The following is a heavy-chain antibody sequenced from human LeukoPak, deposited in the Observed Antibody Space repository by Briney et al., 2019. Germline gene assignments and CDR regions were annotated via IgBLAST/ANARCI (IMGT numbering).Heavy chain of an antibody. CDR1: GFTFSSYA. D-gene: IGHD3-10*01. V-gene: IGHV3-23*01. CDR3: AKDRMVRGVIPYYSDY. CDR2: TSGSGSST. J-gene: IGHJ4*02. Sequence: PGGSLRLSCAASGFTFSSYAMSWVRQAPGKGLEWVSSTSGSGSSTYFADSVKGRFTISRDNSKNTLYLQMNSLRAEDTAVYYCAKDRMVRGVIPYYSDYWGQGTLVTVSS.